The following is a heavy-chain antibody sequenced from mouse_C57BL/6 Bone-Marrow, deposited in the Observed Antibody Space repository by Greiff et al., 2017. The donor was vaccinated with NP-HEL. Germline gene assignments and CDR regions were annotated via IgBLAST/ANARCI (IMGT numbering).Heavy chain of an antibody. V-gene: IGHV1-81*01. CDR1: GYTFTSYG. CDR3: ARSITTVVATDFDV. D-gene: IGHD1-1*01. Sequence: VQLQHSGAELARPGASVKLSCKASGYTFTSYGISWVKQRTGQGLEWIGEIYPRSGNTYYNEKFKGKATLTADKSSSTAYMELRSLTSEDSAVYFCARSITTVVATDFDVWGTGTTVTVSS. J-gene: IGHJ1*03. CDR2: IYPRSGNT.